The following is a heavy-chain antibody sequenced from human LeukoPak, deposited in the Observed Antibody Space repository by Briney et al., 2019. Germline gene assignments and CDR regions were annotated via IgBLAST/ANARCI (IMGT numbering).Heavy chain of an antibody. J-gene: IGHJ5*02. V-gene: IGHV1-69*13. CDR3: ARDRGGYSNYDWFDP. CDR1: GGTFSSYA. CDR2: IIPIFGTA. Sequence: ASVKVSCKASGGTFSSYAISWVRQAPGQGLEWMGGIIPIFGTANYAQKFQGRVTITADESTSTAYMELCSLRSEDTAVYYCARDRGGYSNYDWFDPWGQGTLVTVSS. D-gene: IGHD4-11*01.